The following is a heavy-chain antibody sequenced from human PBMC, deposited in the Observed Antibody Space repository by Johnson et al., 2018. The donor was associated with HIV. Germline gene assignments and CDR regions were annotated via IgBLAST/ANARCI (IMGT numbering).Heavy chain of an antibody. D-gene: IGHD1-26*01. CDR1: GFTFSSYG. Sequence: EVQLVESGGGVVRPGGSLRLSCAASGFTFSSYGMHWVRQAPGKGLEWVSAIGTAGDTYYPGSVKGRFTISRENAKNSLYLQMNSLRAGDTAVYYCARVWEGAFDIWGQGTMVTVSS. CDR2: IGTAGDT. V-gene: IGHV3-13*01. J-gene: IGHJ3*02. CDR3: ARVWEGAFDI.